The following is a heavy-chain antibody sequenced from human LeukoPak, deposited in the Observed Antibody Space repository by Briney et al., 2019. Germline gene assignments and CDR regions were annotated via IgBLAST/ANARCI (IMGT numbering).Heavy chain of an antibody. CDR2: IYSGGST. J-gene: IGHJ4*02. D-gene: IGHD3-16*01. CDR3: ARDQEGGADY. V-gene: IGHV3-66*01. CDR1: ELSVSSNY. Sequence: GGSLRLSCAASELSVSSNYMSWVRQAPGEGLEWVSVIYSGGSTYYADSVKGRLTISRDNSKNTLYLQMNSQRDEDTAVYYCARDQEGGADYWGQGTLVTVSS.